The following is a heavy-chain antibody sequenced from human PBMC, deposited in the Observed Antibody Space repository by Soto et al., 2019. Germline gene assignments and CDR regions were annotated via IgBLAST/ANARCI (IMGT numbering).Heavy chain of an antibody. V-gene: IGHV1-18*01. D-gene: IGHD3-10*01. CDR2: ISAYNGNT. CDR3: AREGSVDPLPYYFDY. CDR1: GYTFTSYG. J-gene: IGHJ4*02. Sequence: ASVKVSCKASGYTFTSYGISWVRQAPGQGLEWMGWISAYNGNTNYAQKLQGRVTMTTDTSTSTAYMELRSLRSDDTAVYYCAREGSVDPLPYYFDYWGQGTLVTVSS.